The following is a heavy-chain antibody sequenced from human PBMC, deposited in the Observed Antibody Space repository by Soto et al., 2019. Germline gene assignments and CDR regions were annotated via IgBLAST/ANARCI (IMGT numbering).Heavy chain of an antibody. D-gene: IGHD3-22*01. J-gene: IGHJ4*02. Sequence: QLQLQESGPGLVKPSETLSLACTVSGASITSSSYYWGWIRQPPGKGLEWIGTIYYSGNTYYNPSLESQVTISVDTSKNQFFLKLSSMTAADTAVYFCAGGSGSYYFPHFWGQGTLVTVSS. V-gene: IGHV4-39*01. CDR2: IYYSGNT. CDR3: AGGSGSYYFPHF. CDR1: GASITSSSYY.